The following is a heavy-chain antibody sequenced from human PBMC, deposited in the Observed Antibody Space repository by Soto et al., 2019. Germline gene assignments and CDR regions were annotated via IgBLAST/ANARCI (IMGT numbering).Heavy chain of an antibody. CDR3: ARAWLLWFGHLKRDPWFDP. CDR1: GFTFSSYW. J-gene: IGHJ5*02. D-gene: IGHD3-10*01. CDR2: IKQDGSEK. Sequence: HPVGSLRLSCAASGFTFSSYWMSWVRQAPGKGLEWVANIKQDGSEKYYVDSVKGRFTISRDNAKNSLYLQMNSLRAEDTAVYYCARAWLLWFGHLKRDPWFDPWGQGTLGTVSS. V-gene: IGHV3-7*01.